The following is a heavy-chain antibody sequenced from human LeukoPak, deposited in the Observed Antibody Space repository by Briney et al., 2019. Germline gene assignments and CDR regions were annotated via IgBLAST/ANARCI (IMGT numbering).Heavy chain of an antibody. CDR2: ISAYNGNT. V-gene: IGHV1-18*01. CDR1: GYTFTSYA. J-gene: IGHJ4*02. CDR3: ARDWGVVVPAAIGGGF. D-gene: IGHD2-2*01. Sequence: GAVKVSCKASGYTFTSYAISWVGQAPGQGREGMGGISAYNGNTNYAQKLQGRVTMTTDTSTSTAYMELRSLRSDDTAVYYCARDWGVVVPAAIGGGFWGQGTLVTVSS.